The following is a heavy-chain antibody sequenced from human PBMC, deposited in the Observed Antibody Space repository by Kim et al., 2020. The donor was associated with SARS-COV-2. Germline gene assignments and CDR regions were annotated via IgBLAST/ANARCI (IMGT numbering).Heavy chain of an antibody. CDR2: ISTYSGNT. V-gene: IGHV1-18*01. Sequence: ASVKVSCQASGYTFTRYGIGWVRQAPGQGLEWMGWISTYSGNTNYVEKFQGRVTMTRDTSTSTVYMELRSLRSDDTAVYYCTKDFETGTCADHWGQGTLVTVSS. J-gene: IGHJ4*02. CDR3: TKDFETGTCADH. CDR1: GYTFTRYG. D-gene: IGHD1-1*01.